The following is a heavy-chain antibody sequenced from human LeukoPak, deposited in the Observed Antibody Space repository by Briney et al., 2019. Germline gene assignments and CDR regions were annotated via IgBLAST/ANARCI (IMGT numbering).Heavy chain of an antibody. Sequence: SETLSLTCTVSGGSVISGDHYWTWIRQHPGKGLEWIGYTYYSGNTYYNPSLKSRVTISVDTSKNQFSLTLNSVSAADTAVYYCASFGAFDVWGHGTMVTVSS. CDR1: GGSVISGDHY. J-gene: IGHJ3*01. CDR3: ASFGAFDV. CDR2: TYYSGNT. D-gene: IGHD2/OR15-2a*01. V-gene: IGHV4-31*03.